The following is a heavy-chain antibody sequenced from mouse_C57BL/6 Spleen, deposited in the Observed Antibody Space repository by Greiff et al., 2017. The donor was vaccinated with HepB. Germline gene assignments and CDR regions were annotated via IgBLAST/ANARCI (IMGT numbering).Heavy chain of an antibody. V-gene: IGHV5-17*01. CDR1: GFTFSDYG. CDR3: ARGVTTVVAHYFDY. J-gene: IGHJ2*01. D-gene: IGHD1-1*01. Sequence: EVKVIESGGGLVKPGGSLKLSCAASGFTFSDYGMHWVRQAPEKGLEWVAYISSGSSTIYYADTVKGRFTISRDNAKNTLFLQMTSLRSEDTAMYYCARGVTTVVAHYFDYWGQGTTLTVSS. CDR2: ISSGSSTI.